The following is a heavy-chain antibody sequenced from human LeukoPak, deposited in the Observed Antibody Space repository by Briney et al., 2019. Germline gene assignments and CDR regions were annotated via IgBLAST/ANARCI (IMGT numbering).Heavy chain of an antibody. D-gene: IGHD2-8*01. V-gene: IGHV4-59*01. CDR1: GGSISSYY. J-gene: IGHJ3*02. Sequence: ASETLPLTCTVSGGSISSYYWSWIRQPPGKGLEWIGYIYYSGSTNYNPSLKSRVTISVDTSKNQFPLKLSSVTAADTAVYYCARTDMYYPYDTFDIWGQGTMVTVSS. CDR3: ARTDMYYPYDTFDI. CDR2: IYYSGST.